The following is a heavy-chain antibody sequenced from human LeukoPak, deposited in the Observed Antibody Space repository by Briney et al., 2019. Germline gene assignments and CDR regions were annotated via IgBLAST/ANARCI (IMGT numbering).Heavy chain of an antibody. D-gene: IGHD1-26*01. CDR2: IYAGGST. Sequence: GGSLRLSCAASGFTVSSSYMSWVRQAPGKGLEWVSVIYAGGSTYYADSVKGRFTISRDNSKNTLYLQMNSLRAEDTAVYYCARRILGATLDYWGQGTLVTASS. J-gene: IGHJ4*02. V-gene: IGHV3-66*01. CDR3: ARRILGATLDY. CDR1: GFTVSSSY.